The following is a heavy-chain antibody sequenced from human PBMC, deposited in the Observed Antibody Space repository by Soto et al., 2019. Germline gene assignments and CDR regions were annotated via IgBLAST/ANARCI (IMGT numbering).Heavy chain of an antibody. CDR1: GFTFSSYG. D-gene: IGHD2-15*01. CDR3: ARKGYGGRWSLDY. CDR2: ISYDGNRK. Sequence: QVQLVESGGGVVQPGRSLRLSCAASGFTFSSYGMHWARQAPGEGLEWAAVISYDGNRKYYADSVKGRFTISRDFSKNTVDLHMNSLRVEDTAVYFCARKGYGGRWSLDYWGQGILVTVSS. J-gene: IGHJ4*02. V-gene: IGHV3-30*03.